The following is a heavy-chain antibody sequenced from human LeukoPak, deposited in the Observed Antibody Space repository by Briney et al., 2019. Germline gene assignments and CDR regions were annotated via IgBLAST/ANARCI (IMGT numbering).Heavy chain of an antibody. V-gene: IGHV4-59*01. CDR1: GGSISSYY. Sequence: SETLSLTCTVSGGSISSYYWSWIRQPPGKGPEWIGYIYYSGSTNYNPSLKSRVTISVDTSKNQFSLKLSSVTAADPAVYYCARAKYCSSTSCYDTGGFDYWGQGTLVTVSS. CDR3: ARAKYCSSTSCYDTGGFDY. J-gene: IGHJ4*02. CDR2: IYYSGST. D-gene: IGHD2-2*01.